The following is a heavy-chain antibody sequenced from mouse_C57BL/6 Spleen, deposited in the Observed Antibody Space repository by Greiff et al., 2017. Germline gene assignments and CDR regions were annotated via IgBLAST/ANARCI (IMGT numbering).Heavy chain of an antibody. CDR3: ARHDGYYGYFDY. Sequence: QVKKSGAELASPGASVTLSCKASGYTFTDHIMNWVKKRPGQGLEWIGRIYPVSGETKYNQKFMGKATFSVDRSSSTVYMVLNSLTSEDPAVYYCARHDGYYGYFDYWGQGTTLTVSS. CDR1: GYTFTDHI. D-gene: IGHD2-3*01. V-gene: IGHV1-11*01. CDR2: IYPVSGET. J-gene: IGHJ2*01.